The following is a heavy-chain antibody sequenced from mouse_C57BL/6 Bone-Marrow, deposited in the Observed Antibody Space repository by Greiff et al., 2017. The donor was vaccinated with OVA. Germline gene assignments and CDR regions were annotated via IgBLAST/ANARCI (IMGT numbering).Heavy chain of an antibody. J-gene: IGHJ1*03. CDR2: ISDGGSYT. V-gene: IGHV5-4*03. D-gene: IGHD1-1*01. CDR3: AKNYYCSSGGYFDD. Sequence: EVMLVESGGGLVKPGGSLKLSCEASGFTFSSYAMSWVRQTPETRLEWVATISDGGSYTYYPDNVKGRFTISRDNAKNNLYLQMSHLKSEDTAMYYCAKNYYCSSGGYFDDWGTGTTVTVSS. CDR1: GFTFSSYA.